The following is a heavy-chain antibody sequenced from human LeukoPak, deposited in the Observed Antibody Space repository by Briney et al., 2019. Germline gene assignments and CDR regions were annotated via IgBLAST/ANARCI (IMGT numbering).Heavy chain of an antibody. CDR2: LYTSGTP. CDR1: GDSISSYY. CDR3: ARCSGDYVYRY. V-gene: IGHV4-4*07. Sequence: SETLSLTCTVSGDSISSYYWNWIRQPAGKGVEWIGRLYTSGTPNYNPSLKSRVTISVDKSKNQFSLKLSSVTAAATAVYYCARCSGDYVYRYWGQGTLVTVSS. D-gene: IGHD4-17*01. J-gene: IGHJ4*02.